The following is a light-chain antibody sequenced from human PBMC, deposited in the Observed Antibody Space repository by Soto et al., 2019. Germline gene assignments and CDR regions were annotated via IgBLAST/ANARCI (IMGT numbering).Light chain of an antibody. CDR3: SSYAGSSNV. J-gene: IGLJ1*01. V-gene: IGLV2-14*01. CDR1: SSYVGGYNY. Sequence: QSVLTQPASVSGSPGQSITISCTGTSSYVGGYNYVSWYQQHPGKAPKLMIYEVSNRPSGVSNRFSGSKSGNTASLTISGLQAEDEADYYCSSYAGSSNVVGTGTKVTVL. CDR2: EVS.